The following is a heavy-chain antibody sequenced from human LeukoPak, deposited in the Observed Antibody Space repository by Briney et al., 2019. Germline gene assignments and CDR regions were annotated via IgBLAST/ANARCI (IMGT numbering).Heavy chain of an antibody. CDR3: ARFGVYYDMGV. Sequence: SETLSLTCTVSGGSISGYYWTWIRQPPGKGREWIGQIHYSGKADYNPSLRSRITISVDTSKNQMSLKLSSVTAADTAVYYCARFGVYYDMGVWGQGTTVTVS. D-gene: IGHD3-16*01. CDR1: GGSISGYY. J-gene: IGHJ6*02. CDR2: IHYSGKA. V-gene: IGHV4-59*01.